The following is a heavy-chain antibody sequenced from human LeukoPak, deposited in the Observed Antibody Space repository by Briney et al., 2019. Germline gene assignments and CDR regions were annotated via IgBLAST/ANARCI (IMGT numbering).Heavy chain of an antibody. CDR1: GFTFGSFA. V-gene: IGHV3-30*04. Sequence: PGGSLRLSCAASGFTFGSFAMHWVRQAPGKGLEWVALISYDGSNKYYADFVKGRFTISRDNSKNTLYLQMNSLRAEDTAVYYCARDPDTSGYYVFDYWGQGTLVTVSS. CDR2: ISYDGSNK. D-gene: IGHD3-22*01. J-gene: IGHJ4*02. CDR3: ARDPDTSGYYVFDY.